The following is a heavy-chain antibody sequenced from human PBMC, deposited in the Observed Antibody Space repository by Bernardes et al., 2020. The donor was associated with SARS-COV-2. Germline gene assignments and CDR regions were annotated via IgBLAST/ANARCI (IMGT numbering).Heavy chain of an antibody. CDR3: ARDASVSSRGYFDY. CDR1: GDSIPSSHW. CDR2: IYHSGST. Sequence: SATLTLTCAVSGDSIPSSHWWSWVRQSPGKGLEWIGEIYHSGSTYYNPSLESRVAISVDNSKNQFSLTLNSVTAADTALYYCARDASVSSRGYFDYWSQGTLVTVSS. V-gene: IGHV4-4*02. J-gene: IGHJ4*02. D-gene: IGHD3-10*01.